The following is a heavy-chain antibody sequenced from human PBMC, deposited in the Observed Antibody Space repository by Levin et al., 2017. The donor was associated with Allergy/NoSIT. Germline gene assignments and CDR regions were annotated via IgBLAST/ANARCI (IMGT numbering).Heavy chain of an antibody. CDR1: GFTFSSYA. V-gene: IGHV3-23*01. CDR2: ISGSGGST. CDR3: AKSGSRVVSAFDI. Sequence: GESLKISCAASGFTFSSYAMSWVRQAPGKGLEWVSAISGSGGSTYYADSVKGRFTISRDNSKNTLYLQMNSLRAEDTAVYYCAKSGSRVVSAFDIWGQGTMVTVSS. D-gene: IGHD2-21*01. J-gene: IGHJ3*02.